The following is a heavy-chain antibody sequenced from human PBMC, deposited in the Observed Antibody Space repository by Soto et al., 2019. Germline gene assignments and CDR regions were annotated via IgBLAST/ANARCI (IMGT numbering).Heavy chain of an antibody. Sequence: SETLSLTCTVSGGSISSGGYYWSWIRQHPGKGLEWVGYSYYTGSSYYNPSLKSRVTISVDASKNQLSLRLASVTAADTAVYYCARDLRGYSRYDFLDYWGQGIPVTVSS. V-gene: IGHV4-31*03. CDR3: ARDLRGYSRYDFLDY. J-gene: IGHJ4*02. CDR1: GGSISSGGYY. CDR2: SYYTGSS. D-gene: IGHD5-12*01.